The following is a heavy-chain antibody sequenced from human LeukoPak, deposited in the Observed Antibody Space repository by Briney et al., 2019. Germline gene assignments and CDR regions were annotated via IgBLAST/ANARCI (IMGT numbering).Heavy chain of an antibody. D-gene: IGHD4-17*01. Sequence: ASVKVSCKVSGYTLTELSMHWVRQAPGKGLEWMGGFDPKDGKIIYAQKFQGRVTMTEDTSTDTAYMELSSLRSEDTAVYYCARDSYGPGDYWGQGTLVTVSS. CDR3: ARDSYGPGDY. V-gene: IGHV1-24*01. J-gene: IGHJ4*02. CDR1: GYTLTELS. CDR2: FDPKDGKI.